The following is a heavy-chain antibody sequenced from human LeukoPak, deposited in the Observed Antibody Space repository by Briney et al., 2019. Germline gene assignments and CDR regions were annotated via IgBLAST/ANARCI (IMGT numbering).Heavy chain of an antibody. CDR3: AREDEGSSRNY. D-gene: IGHD6-13*01. V-gene: IGHV3-53*01. CDR2: IYSGGST. J-gene: IGHJ4*02. CDR1: GFTVSSNY. Sequence: GGSLRLSCAASGFTVSSNYMSWVRQAPGKGLEWVSVIYSGGSTYYADSVKGRFTISRDNSKNTLYLQMNSLRAEDTAVYYCAREDEGSSRNYWGQGTLVTVSS.